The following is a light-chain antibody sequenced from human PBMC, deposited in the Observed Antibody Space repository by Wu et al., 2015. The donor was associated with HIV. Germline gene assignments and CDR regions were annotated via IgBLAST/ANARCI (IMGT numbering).Light chain of an antibody. J-gene: IGKJ1*01. Sequence: EIVMTQSPVTLSVSPGERATLSCRTSQSVSNSLAWYQHKPGQGPRLLIYGSFTRASGTPARFSGSGSGTEFTLTISDIQSEDFAVYYCQHYHNWPPWTFGQGTKVEMK. CDR3: QHYHNWPPWT. CDR1: QSVSNS. V-gene: IGKV3-15*01. CDR2: GSF.